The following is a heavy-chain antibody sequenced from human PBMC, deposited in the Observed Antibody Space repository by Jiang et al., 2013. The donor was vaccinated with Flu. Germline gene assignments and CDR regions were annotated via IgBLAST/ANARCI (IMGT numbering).Heavy chain of an antibody. V-gene: IGHV6-1*01. CDR3: ARGMTTLAPGFDP. D-gene: IGHD4-23*01. Sequence: GLVKPSQTLSLTCAISGDSVSSTITAWNWIRQSPSRGLEWLGRTYYRSKWYNEYAVSVKSRVTINPDTPKNQFSLHLNSVTPEDTAVYYCARGMTTLAPGFDPWGQGTLVTVSS. CDR1: GDSVSSTITA. J-gene: IGHJ5*02. CDR2: TYYRSKWYN.